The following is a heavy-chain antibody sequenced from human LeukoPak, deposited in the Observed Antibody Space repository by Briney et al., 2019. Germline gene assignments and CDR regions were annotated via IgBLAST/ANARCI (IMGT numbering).Heavy chain of an antibody. V-gene: IGHV3-23*01. CDR3: AKDWTGTKPFDL. CDR1: GLTFSSYA. Sequence: GGSLRLSCAASGLTFSSYAMSWVRQAPGKGLEWVSSISGSGGSTYHADSVKGRFTISRDNSKNTLYLQMNSLRAEDTAVYYCAKDWTGTKPFDLWGRGTLVTVSS. D-gene: IGHD3/OR15-3a*01. J-gene: IGHJ2*01. CDR2: ISGSGGST.